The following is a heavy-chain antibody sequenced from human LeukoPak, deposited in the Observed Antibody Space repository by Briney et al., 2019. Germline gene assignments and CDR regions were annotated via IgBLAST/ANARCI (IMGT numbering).Heavy chain of an antibody. Sequence: SETLSLTCTDSGVSISSYYWSWIRQPPGKGLEWIGYIYYSGSTNYNPSLKSRVTISVDTSKNQFSLKLRSVTAADTAVYYCARGGGYSYGVDYWGQGTLVTVSS. CDR3: ARGGGYSYGVDY. D-gene: IGHD5-18*01. CDR1: GVSISSYY. V-gene: IGHV4-59*01. CDR2: IYYSGST. J-gene: IGHJ4*02.